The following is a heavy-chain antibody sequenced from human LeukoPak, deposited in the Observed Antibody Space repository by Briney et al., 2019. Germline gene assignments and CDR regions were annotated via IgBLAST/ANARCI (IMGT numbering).Heavy chain of an antibody. V-gene: IGHV3-30*18. CDR2: ISDDGEKK. D-gene: IGHD2-2*01. Sequence: PGRSLRLSCTGSGFTFSIYGIHWVRQAPGKGLEWVAVISDDGEKKFYGDSVKGRFTISRDDSKNTVSVQKNRLRPEDTAVYYCAKDSAFGMDAWGKGTTVIVSS. CDR3: AKDSAFGMDA. J-gene: IGHJ6*04. CDR1: GFTFSIYG.